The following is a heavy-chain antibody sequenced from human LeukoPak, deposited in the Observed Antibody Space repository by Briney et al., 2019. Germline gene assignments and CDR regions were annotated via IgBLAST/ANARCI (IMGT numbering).Heavy chain of an antibody. J-gene: IGHJ5*02. Sequence: GGSLRLSCAASGFTFSSYSMNWVRQAPGKGLEWVSSISGSGGEIHYADSVKGRFTISRDNSKNTVYLQMNSLRDEDTAVFYCAKGGPFSTSSQKYFDPWGQGSLVIVS. CDR3: AKGGPFSTSSQKYFDP. CDR2: ISGSGGEI. V-gene: IGHV3-23*01. CDR1: GFTFSSYS. D-gene: IGHD6-6*01.